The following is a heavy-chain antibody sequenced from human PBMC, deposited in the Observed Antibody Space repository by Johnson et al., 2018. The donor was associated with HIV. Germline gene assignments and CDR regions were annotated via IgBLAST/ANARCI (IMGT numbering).Heavy chain of an antibody. CDR3: AKDFGSSSWHAFDV. CDR1: GFTFSSYA. D-gene: IGHD6-13*01. J-gene: IGHJ3*01. CDR2: ISGSGGST. Sequence: EQLVESGGGVVQPGRSLRLSCAASGFTFSSYAMSWVRQAPGKGLEWVSAISGSGGSTYYADSVKGRFTISRDNSKNTLYLQMNNLRAEDTSVYYCAKDFGSSSWHAFDVWGQGTMVTVSS. V-gene: IGHV3-23*04.